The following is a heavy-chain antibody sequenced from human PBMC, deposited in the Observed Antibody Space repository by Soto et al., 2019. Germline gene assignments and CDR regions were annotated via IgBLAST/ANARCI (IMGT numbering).Heavy chain of an antibody. CDR3: ARGGSSSWGRAYYYGMDV. CDR1: GGTFSSYA. Sequence: QVQLVQSGAEVKKPGSSVKVSCKASGGTFSSYAISWVRQAPGRGLEWMGGIIPIFGTANYAQKFQGRVTITADESTSTAYMELSSLRSEDTAVYYCARGGSSSWGRAYYYGMDVWGQGTTVTVSS. J-gene: IGHJ6*02. V-gene: IGHV1-69*01. D-gene: IGHD6-13*01. CDR2: IIPIFGTA.